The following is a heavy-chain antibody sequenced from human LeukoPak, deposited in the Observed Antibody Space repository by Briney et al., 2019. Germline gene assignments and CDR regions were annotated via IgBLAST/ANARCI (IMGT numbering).Heavy chain of an antibody. CDR1: GGSFSGYY. CDR2: INHSGST. Sequence: PSETLSLTCAVYGGSFSGYYWSWIRQPPGKGLEWIGEINHSGSTNHNPSLKSRVTISVDTSKNQFSLKLSSVTAADTAVYYCARGGRGWFDPWGQGTLVTVSS. J-gene: IGHJ5*02. CDR3: ARGGRGWFDP. V-gene: IGHV4-34*01.